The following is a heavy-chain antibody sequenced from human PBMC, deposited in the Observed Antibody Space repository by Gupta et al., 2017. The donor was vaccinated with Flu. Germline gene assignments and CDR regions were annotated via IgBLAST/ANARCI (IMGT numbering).Heavy chain of an antibody. J-gene: IGHJ4*02. CDR2: INPDGSST. Sequence: EMQLVDSGGGLVQPGGSLSLSCAASGFTFSSSYLQWVRQAPGKGLVWVSRINPDGSSTTYAESVKGRFTISRDNAKNTLYLQMNSLGDDDTAVYYCATVTSGCWGQGTLVTVSS. D-gene: IGHD4-17*01. V-gene: IGHV3-74*03. CDR3: ATVTSGC. CDR1: GFTFSSSY.